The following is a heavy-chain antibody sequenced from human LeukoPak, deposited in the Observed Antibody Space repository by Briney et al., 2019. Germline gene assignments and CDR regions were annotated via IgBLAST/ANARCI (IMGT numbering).Heavy chain of an antibody. CDR3: ARAQTVDYYDSSGYHVDAFDI. D-gene: IGHD3-22*01. CDR2: INPNSGGT. Sequence: ASVKVSCKASGYSFTDHSMHWVRQAPGQGLEWMGWINPNSGGTNYAQKFRGRVTMTRDTSISTAYMELSRLRSDDTAVYYCARAQTVDYYDSSGYHVDAFDIWGQGTMVTVSS. J-gene: IGHJ3*02. CDR1: GYSFTDHS. V-gene: IGHV1-2*02.